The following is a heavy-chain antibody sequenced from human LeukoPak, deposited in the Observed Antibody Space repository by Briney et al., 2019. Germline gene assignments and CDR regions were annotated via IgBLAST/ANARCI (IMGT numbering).Heavy chain of an antibody. CDR2: IYYSGST. D-gene: IGHD5-18*01. CDR3: ARHRSRYSYGLNWFDP. CDR1: GGSISSYH. J-gene: IGHJ5*02. Sequence: SETLSLTCTVSGGSISSYHWSWLRQPPGKGLEWIGYIYYSGSTNYNPSLKSRVTISVDTSKNQFSLNLSSVTAADTAVYYCARHRSRYSYGLNWFDPWGQGTLVTVSS. V-gene: IGHV4-59*01.